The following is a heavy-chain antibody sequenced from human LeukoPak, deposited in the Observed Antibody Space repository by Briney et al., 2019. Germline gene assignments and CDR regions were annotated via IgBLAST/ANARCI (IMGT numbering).Heavy chain of an antibody. CDR3: ARGFALGVLHYYYGMDV. CDR1: GFTFSGYY. Sequence: GSLRLSCAASGFTFSGYYWSWIRQPPGKGLEWIGEINHSGSTNYNPSLKRRVTISVDTSKNQFSLKLSSVTAADTAVYYCARGFALGVLHYYYGMDVWGQGTTVTVSS. J-gene: IGHJ6*02. V-gene: IGHV4-34*01. D-gene: IGHD2-8*02. CDR2: INHSGST.